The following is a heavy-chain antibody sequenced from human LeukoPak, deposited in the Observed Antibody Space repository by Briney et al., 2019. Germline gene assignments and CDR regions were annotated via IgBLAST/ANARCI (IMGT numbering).Heavy chain of an antibody. Sequence: PGGSLRLSCAASGFTFSSYWMYWVRQAPGKGLVWVSRNNGDASGTNYADSVKGRFTISRDNAKNTVYLQMSSVRAEDTAVYYCAREGRSGSYRISRWFDPWGQGTLVTVSS. V-gene: IGHV3-74*01. J-gene: IGHJ5*02. CDR3: AREGRSGSYRISRWFDP. CDR1: GFTFSSYW. CDR2: NNGDASGT. D-gene: IGHD1-26*01.